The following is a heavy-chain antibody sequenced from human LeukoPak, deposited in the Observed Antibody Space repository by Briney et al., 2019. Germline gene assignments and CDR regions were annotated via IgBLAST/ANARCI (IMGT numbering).Heavy chain of an antibody. Sequence: ASVKVSCKASGYTFTGHYLHWVRQAPGQGLEWMGRINPNSGGTNYAQKFQGRVTMTRDTSISTAYMELSRLRSDDTAVYYCAREEGAVGDWFDPWGQGTLATVSS. CDR2: INPNSGGT. D-gene: IGHD1-26*01. V-gene: IGHV1-2*06. CDR1: GYTFTGHY. J-gene: IGHJ5*02. CDR3: AREEGAVGDWFDP.